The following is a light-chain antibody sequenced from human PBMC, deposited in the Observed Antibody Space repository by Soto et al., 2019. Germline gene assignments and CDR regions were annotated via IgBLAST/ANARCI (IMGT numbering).Light chain of an antibody. CDR1: SSDVGGYNY. CDR3: TSYTRSSPYV. Sequence: QSALTPPASVSGSPGQSITISCTGTSSDVGGYNYVSWYQHHPGKAPKLMIYEVTKRPSGVSNRFSGSKSGNTASLTISGLQAEDEADYYCTSYTRSSPYVFGTGTKLTVL. V-gene: IGLV2-14*01. CDR2: EVT. J-gene: IGLJ1*01.